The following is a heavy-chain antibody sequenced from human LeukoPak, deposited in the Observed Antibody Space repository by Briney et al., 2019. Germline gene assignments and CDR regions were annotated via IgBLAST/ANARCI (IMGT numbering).Heavy chain of an antibody. V-gene: IGHV3-23*01. D-gene: IGHD6-19*01. CDR3: TIKLHVAVAMADYYYFYMDV. CDR1: GFAFISFA. Sequence: GGSLRLSCAASGFAFISFAMGWVRQSPGKGLEWLSTINGGGNTTFYADSVKGRFTISRDNSKNTLYLHMDSLRPDDTAIYYCTIKLHVAVAMADYYYFYMDVWGRGTAVTVSS. CDR2: INGGGNTT. J-gene: IGHJ6*03.